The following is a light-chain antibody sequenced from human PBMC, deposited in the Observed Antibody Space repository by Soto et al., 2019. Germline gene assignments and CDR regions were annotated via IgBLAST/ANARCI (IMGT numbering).Light chain of an antibody. Sequence: ESVLTQSPGTLSLSPGDRATLSCRASQSVTNSYFAWYQQKPGQDPRLLIYCISNRATGIPDRFSGSGSGTDFTLTISRLEPEDFVVYYCQQYSSLPRTFGQGTKLE. CDR3: QQYSSLPRT. J-gene: IGKJ2*02. V-gene: IGKV3-20*01. CDR2: CIS. CDR1: QSVTNSY.